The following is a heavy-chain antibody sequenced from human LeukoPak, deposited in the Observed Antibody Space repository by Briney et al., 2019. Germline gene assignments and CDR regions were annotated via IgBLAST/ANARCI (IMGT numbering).Heavy chain of an antibody. Sequence: GESLKISCKGSGYSFTSYWIGWVRQMPGKGLEWMGIIYPGDSDTRYSPSFQGQVTISADKSISTAYLQWSSLKASDTAMYYCARLFYFSYRLGEIKTNWYFDLWGRGTLVTVSS. D-gene: IGHD3-16*01. CDR1: GYSFTSYW. CDR3: ARLFYFSYRLGEIKTNWYFDL. J-gene: IGHJ2*01. CDR2: IYPGDSDT. V-gene: IGHV5-51*01.